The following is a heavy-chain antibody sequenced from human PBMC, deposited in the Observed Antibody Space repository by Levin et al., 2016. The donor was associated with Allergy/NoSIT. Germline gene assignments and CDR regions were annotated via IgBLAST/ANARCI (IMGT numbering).Heavy chain of an antibody. D-gene: IGHD5-12*01. V-gene: IGHV3-11*05. Sequence: GGSLRLSCAASGFTFSDYYMSWIRQAPGKGLEWLSYISCRGRYTNYADSVKGRFTISRDNAKNSMYLQMNSLRDEDTAVYYCARDRSSHEYSGDERRESWDSLEYWGQGTLLTVSS. J-gene: IGHJ4*02. CDR2: ISCRGRYT. CDR3: ARDRSSHEYSGDERRESWDSLEY. CDR1: GFTFSDYY.